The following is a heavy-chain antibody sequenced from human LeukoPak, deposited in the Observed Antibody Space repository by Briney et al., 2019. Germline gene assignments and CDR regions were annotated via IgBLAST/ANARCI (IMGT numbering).Heavy chain of an antibody. CDR2: TNSDGSST. CDR3: ARGLSGYASSLGY. V-gene: IGHV3-74*01. D-gene: IGHD6-6*01. CDR1: GFTFSSSA. Sequence: GGSLRLSCAASGFTFSSSAMSWVRQAPGKGLVWVSRTNSDGSSTSYADSVRGRFSISRDNAKNTLYLQMTSLRAEDTAVYYCARGLSGYASSLGYWGQGTLVTVSA. J-gene: IGHJ4*02.